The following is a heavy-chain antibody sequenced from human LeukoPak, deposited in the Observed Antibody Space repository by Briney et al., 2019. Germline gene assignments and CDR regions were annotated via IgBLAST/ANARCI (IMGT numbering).Heavy chain of an antibody. J-gene: IGHJ4*02. V-gene: IGHV3-48*01. D-gene: IGHD3-22*01. CDR3: ARGAYYYDSSGYSDY. CDR1: GFTFSSYS. CDR2: ISSSSSTI. Sequence: GGSLRLSCAASGFTFSSYSMNWVRQAPGKGLEWVSYISSSSSTIYYADSVKGRFTIPRDNAKYSLYLQMNSLRAEDTAVYYCARGAYYYDSSGYSDYWGQGTLVTVSS.